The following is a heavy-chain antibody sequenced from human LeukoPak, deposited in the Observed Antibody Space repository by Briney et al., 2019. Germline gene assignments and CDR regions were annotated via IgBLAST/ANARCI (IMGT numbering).Heavy chain of an antibody. Sequence: GGSLRLSCAASGFPFNNYPMIWVRQAPGKGLESVSYIAGAGDTMHYADSVRGRFAISRDNGKNSLYLQMNALRAEDTAIYYCARFVGGVAGADFWGQGTLVTVSS. J-gene: IGHJ4*02. D-gene: IGHD6-19*01. V-gene: IGHV3-48*01. CDR3: ARFVGGVAGADF. CDR1: GFPFNNYP. CDR2: IAGAGDTM.